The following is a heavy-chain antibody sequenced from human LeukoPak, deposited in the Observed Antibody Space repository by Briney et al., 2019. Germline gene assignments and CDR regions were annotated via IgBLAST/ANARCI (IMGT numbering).Heavy chain of an antibody. V-gene: IGHV1-2*02. Sequence: ASVKVSCKASGYTLTGYYMHWVRQAPGQGLEWMGWINPNSGGTNYAQKFQGRVTMTRDTSIRTAYMELSRLRSDDTAVYYCARAYYDSSGFDYWGQGTLVTVSS. CDR3: ARAYYDSSGFDY. J-gene: IGHJ4*02. D-gene: IGHD3-22*01. CDR2: INPNSGGT. CDR1: GYTLTGYY.